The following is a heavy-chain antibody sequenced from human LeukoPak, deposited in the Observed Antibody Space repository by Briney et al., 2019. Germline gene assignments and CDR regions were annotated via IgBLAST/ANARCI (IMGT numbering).Heavy chain of an antibody. CDR3: ANLLRWEPY. D-gene: IGHD4-23*01. V-gene: IGHV3-23*01. J-gene: IGHJ4*02. CDR2: ISGSGGST. Sequence: GGSLRLSCAASGFIFSTYSMNWVRQAPGKGLEWVSAISGSGGSTYYADSVKGRFTISRDNSKNTLYLQMNSLRAEDTAVYYCANLLRWEPYWGQGTLVTVSS. CDR1: GFIFSTYS.